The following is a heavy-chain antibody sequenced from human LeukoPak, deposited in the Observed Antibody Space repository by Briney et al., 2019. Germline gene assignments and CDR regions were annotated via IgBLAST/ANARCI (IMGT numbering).Heavy chain of an antibody. D-gene: IGHD1-1*01. V-gene: IGHV3-23*01. CDR1: GFTFSSYV. Sequence: GGSLRLSCVASGFTFSSYVMIWVRQAPGKGLEWVSTVGRSGADTYYADSVRGRFTISKDSSKNTLQMDSLSAEDTAIYYCVKHSGGVYGNSDYWGQGILVTVSS. CDR3: VKHSGGVYGNSDY. J-gene: IGHJ4*02. CDR2: VGRSGADT.